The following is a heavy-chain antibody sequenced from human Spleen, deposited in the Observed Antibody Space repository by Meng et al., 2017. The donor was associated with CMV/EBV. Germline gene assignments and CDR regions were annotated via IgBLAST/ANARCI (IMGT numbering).Heavy chain of an antibody. V-gene: IGHV3-74*01. CDR2: INSDGSST. CDR1: GFTFSSYW. Sequence: GESLKISCAASGFTFSSYWMHWVRQAPGKGLVWVSRINSDGSSTSYADSVKGRFTISRDNSKNSLYLQMNSLRAEDTAVYYCARDRDGYDFWSGYSSDYYYYGMDVWGQGTTVTVSS. CDR3: ARDRDGYDFWSGYSSDYYYYGMDV. J-gene: IGHJ6*02. D-gene: IGHD3-3*01.